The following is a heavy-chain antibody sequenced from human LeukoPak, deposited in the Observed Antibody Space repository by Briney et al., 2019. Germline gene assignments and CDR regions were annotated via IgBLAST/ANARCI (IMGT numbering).Heavy chain of an antibody. CDR2: INHSGST. CDR1: GGSFSGYY. CDR3: ARVPYHSRAAPAGTLYHRGAFDI. Sequence: SETLSLTCAVYGGSFSGYYWSWIRQPPGKGLEWIGEINHSGSTNYNPSLKSRVTISVEATKKQLSFMLSSVTAADRAVYSDARVPYHSRAAPAGTLYHRGAFDIWGQGTMVTVSS. V-gene: IGHV4-34*01. J-gene: IGHJ3*02. D-gene: IGHD6-13*01.